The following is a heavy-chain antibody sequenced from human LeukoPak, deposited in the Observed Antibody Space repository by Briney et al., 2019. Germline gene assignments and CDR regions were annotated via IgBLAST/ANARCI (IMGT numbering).Heavy chain of an antibody. D-gene: IGHD1-26*01. V-gene: IGHV3-43*02. Sequence: PGGSLRLSCAASGFTFDDYAMHWVRQAPGKGLQWVSLITRDGGSTYYADSVEGRFTISRDNSRNSLYLQMNSLRTEDTALYYCAKARGSYYIEYFDSWGQGTLVTVSS. CDR3: AKARGSYYIEYFDS. J-gene: IGHJ4*02. CDR2: ITRDGGST. CDR1: GFTFDDYA.